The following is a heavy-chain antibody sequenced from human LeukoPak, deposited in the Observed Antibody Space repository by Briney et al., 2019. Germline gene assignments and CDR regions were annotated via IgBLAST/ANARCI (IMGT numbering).Heavy chain of an antibody. CDR2: IYSDGGTNTGRT. CDR1: GFTFASYA. D-gene: IGHD2-8*01. Sequence: PGGSLRLSCAASGFTFASYAMNWVRQAPGKGLEWVSGIYSDGGTNTGRTFYADSVKGRFTISRDNSKNTLYLQMNSLGAEDTAVYYCANTETLVCGAFDIWGQGTMVTVSS. V-gene: IGHV3-23*01. J-gene: IGHJ3*02. CDR3: ANTETLVCGAFDI.